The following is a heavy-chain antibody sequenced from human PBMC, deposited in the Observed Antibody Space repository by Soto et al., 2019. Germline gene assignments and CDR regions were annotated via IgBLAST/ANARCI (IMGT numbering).Heavy chain of an antibody. CDR1: GGSISSGGYY. Sequence: PSETLSLTCTVSGGSISSGGYYWSWIRQHPGKGLEWIGYIYYSGSTYYNPSLKSRVTISVDTSKNQFSLKLSSVTAADTAVYYCARAMARTTVDYWGQGTLVTVSS. CDR2: IYYSGST. J-gene: IGHJ4*02. D-gene: IGHD4-17*01. CDR3: ARAMARTTVDY. V-gene: IGHV4-31*03.